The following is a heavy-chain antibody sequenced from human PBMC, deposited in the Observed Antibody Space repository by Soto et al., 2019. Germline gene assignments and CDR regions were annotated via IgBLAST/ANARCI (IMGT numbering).Heavy chain of an antibody. CDR1: GFTFSSYG. CDR3: AKDRLLWFGEFIYYYYYYGMDV. D-gene: IGHD3-10*01. V-gene: IGHV3-30*18. CDR2: ISYDGSNK. Sequence: GESLKISCAASGFTFSSYGMHWVRQAPGKGLEWVAVISYDGSNKYYADSVKGRFTISRDNSKNTLYLQMNSLRAEDTAVYYCAKDRLLWFGEFIYYYYYYGMDVWGQGTTVTVSS. J-gene: IGHJ6*02.